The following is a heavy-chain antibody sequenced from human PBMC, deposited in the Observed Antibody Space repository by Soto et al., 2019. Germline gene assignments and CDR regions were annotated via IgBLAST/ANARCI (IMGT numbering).Heavy chain of an antibody. J-gene: IGHJ4*02. CDR2: ISGSGGSI. V-gene: IGHV3-23*01. CDR3: AKDSLMVYATYYFDY. CDR1: GFTFSSYS. Sequence: PGGSLRLSCAASGFTFSSYSMNWVRQAPGKGLAWVSSISGSGGSIYYADSVKGRFTISRDNSKNTLYLQMNSLRAEDTAVYYCAKDSLMVYATYYFDYWGQGTLVTVS. D-gene: IGHD2-8*01.